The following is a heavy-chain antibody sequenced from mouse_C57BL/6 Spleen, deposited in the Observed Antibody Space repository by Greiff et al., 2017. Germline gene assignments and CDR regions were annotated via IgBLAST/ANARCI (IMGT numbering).Heavy chain of an antibody. Sequence: VQLQQSGPELVKPGASVKISCKASGYTFTDYYMNWVKQSHGKSLEWIGDINPNNGGTSYNQKFKGKATLTVDKSSSTAYMELRSRTSEDSAVYYCARSTTVVAEGAMDYWGQGTSVTVSS. CDR1: GYTFTDYY. CDR2: INPNNGGT. J-gene: IGHJ4*01. D-gene: IGHD1-1*01. CDR3: ARSTTVVAEGAMDY. V-gene: IGHV1-26*01.